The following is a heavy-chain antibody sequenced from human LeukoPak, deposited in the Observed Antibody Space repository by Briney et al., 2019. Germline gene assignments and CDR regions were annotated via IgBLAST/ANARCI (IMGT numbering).Heavy chain of an antibody. D-gene: IGHD3-16*01. V-gene: IGHV6-1*01. CDR1: GDSVSSIGAA. J-gene: IGHJ4*02. CDR2: TYYRSKWYN. CDR3: VRDGEGGLDYFDH. Sequence: SQTLSLTCAISGDSVSSIGAAWNWIRQSPSRGLEWLGRTYYRSKWYNDYAVSVRGRITINPDTSKNQFSLQLNSVTPEDTAVYYCVRDGEGGLDYFDHWGQGTLVTVSS.